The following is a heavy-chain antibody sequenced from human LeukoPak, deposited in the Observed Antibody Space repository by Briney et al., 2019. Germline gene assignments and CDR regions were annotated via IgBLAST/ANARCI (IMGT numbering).Heavy chain of an antibody. CDR3: ARTRSYRVFDY. V-gene: IGHV3-66*01. CDR1: GFTVSSNY. J-gene: IGHJ4*02. Sequence: PGGSLRLSCAASGFTVSSNYMSWVRQAPGKGLEWVSVIYSGGSTYYADSVKGRFTISRDNSKNTLYLQMNSLRAEETAVYYCARTRSYRVFDYWGQGTLVTVSS. D-gene: IGHD1-26*01. CDR2: IYSGGST.